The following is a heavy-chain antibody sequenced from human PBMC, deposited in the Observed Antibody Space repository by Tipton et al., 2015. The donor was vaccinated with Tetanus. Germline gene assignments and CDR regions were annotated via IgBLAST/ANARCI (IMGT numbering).Heavy chain of an antibody. CDR2: IRSKANNYAT. CDR3: AKDQPYGDLSFDY. J-gene: IGHJ4*02. D-gene: IGHD4-17*01. CDR1: GFNFGGSA. V-gene: IGHV3-73*01. Sequence: YLRLSCAASGFNFGGSAIHWVRQAPGKGLEWVGRIRSKANNYATDFSQSMKGRFTFSRDDSKNTAYLQMNSLRAEDTAVYYCAKDQPYGDLSFDYWGQGTLVTVSS.